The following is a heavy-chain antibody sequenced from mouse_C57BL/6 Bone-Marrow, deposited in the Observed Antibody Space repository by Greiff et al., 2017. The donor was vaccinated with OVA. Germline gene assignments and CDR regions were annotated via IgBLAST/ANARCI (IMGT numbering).Heavy chain of an antibody. J-gene: IGHJ2*01. Sequence: EVQLVESGPGLVKPSQSLSLTCSVTGYSITSGYYWNWIRQFPGNKLEWMGYISYDGSNNYNPSLKNRISITRDTSKNQFFLKLNSVTTEDTATYYCARGPFTTVVDYWGQGTTLTVSS. V-gene: IGHV3-6*01. CDR3: ARGPFTTVVDY. D-gene: IGHD1-1*01. CDR1: GYSITSGYY. CDR2: ISYDGSN.